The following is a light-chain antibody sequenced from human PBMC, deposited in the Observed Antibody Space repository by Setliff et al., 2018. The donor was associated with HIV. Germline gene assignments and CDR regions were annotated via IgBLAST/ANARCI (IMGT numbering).Light chain of an antibody. CDR3: CSHAGTFYV. Sequence: QSVLTRPPSVSGSPGQSVTISCTGTSSDVGAYNRVSWYQQHPGKPPKLIIYDVDKGPSGVPDRFSGSKSGNTASLTVSGLQAEYEAEYYCCSHAGTFYVFGTGTKATVL. J-gene: IGLJ1*01. CDR1: SSDVGAYNR. V-gene: IGLV2-11*01. CDR2: DVD.